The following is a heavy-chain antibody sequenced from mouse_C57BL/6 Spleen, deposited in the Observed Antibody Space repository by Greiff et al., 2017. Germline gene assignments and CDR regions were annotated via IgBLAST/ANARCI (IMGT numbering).Heavy chain of an antibody. J-gene: IGHJ2*01. V-gene: IGHV1-69*01. CDR3: ARVGVITTVVGDY. Sequence: QVQLQQPGAELVMPGASVKLSCKASGYTFTSYWMHWVKQRPGQGLEWIGEIDPSDSYTNYNQKFKGKATLTVDKSSSTAYMQLSSLTSEDSAVDYCARVGVITTVVGDYWGQGTTLTVSA. CDR1: GYTFTSYW. CDR2: IDPSDSYT. D-gene: IGHD1-1*01.